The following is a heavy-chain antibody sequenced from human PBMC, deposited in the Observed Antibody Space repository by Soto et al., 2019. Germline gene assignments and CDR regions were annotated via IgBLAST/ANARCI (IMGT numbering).Heavy chain of an antibody. J-gene: IGHJ4*02. CDR3: AHGDPLDFHF. Sequence: QITLRESGPALVKPTQTLTLTCTFSGFSLTTSGEAVGWIRQPPGKALEWLALIYWKGIERYSPSLKSRLSITKDTSKNHVVLTMANMDPVDTATYYCAHGDPLDFHFWGQGTLVTVSP. CDR1: GFSLTTSGEA. V-gene: IGHV2-5*01. D-gene: IGHD3-10*01. CDR2: IYWKGIE.